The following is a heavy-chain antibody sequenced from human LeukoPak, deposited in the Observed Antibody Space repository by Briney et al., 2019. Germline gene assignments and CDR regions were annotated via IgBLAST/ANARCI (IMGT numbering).Heavy chain of an antibody. J-gene: IGHJ4*02. CDR1: GLTFSSLG. D-gene: IGHD4/OR15-4a*01. Sequence: GGSLTLSCAPSGLTFSSLGMNCDRHAPGEGLEWDSYISFRSTTIYYGDSVKGRLTISRDKHKNSLYLQVNCQRGAHTSVYYCASEGAKGVYWGQGGLVTVSS. CDR2: ISFRSTTI. CDR3: ASEGAKGVY. V-gene: IGHV3-48*01.